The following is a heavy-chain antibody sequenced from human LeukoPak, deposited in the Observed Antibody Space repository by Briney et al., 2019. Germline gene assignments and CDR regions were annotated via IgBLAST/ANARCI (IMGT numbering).Heavy chain of an antibody. CDR2: IYHIGST. V-gene: IGHV4-38-2*01. J-gene: IGHJ4*02. CDR3: ARVFLMGSTPHYFDY. D-gene: IGHD2-8*01. CDR1: GYSISSDYY. Sequence: SETLSLTCGVAGYSISSDYYWGWIRQPPGKGLGWIGNIYHIGSTYYKPSLESRVTISIDTSKNQFTLKLSSVTAADTAVYYCARVFLMGSTPHYFDYWGQGTLVTVSS.